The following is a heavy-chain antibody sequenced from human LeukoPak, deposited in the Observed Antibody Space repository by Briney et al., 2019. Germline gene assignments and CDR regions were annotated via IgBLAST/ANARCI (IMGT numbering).Heavy chain of an antibody. D-gene: IGHD3-3*01. CDR2: VYQSGHA. V-gene: IGHV4-38-2*02. CDR1: NYSVRSDLH. J-gene: IGHJ4*02. CDR3: ASLRFGDSYFDL. Sequence: SETLSLTCKVSNYSVRSDLHWSWIRQSPGRGLEWIASVYQSGHAYYSPSLKSRVLISFDTSKKELSLKINSVTATDTALYYWASLRFGDSYFDLWGQGNQGHVSS.